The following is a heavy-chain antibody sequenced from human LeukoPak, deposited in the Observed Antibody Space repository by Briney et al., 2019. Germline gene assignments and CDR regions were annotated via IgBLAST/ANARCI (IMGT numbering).Heavy chain of an antibody. J-gene: IGHJ3*02. Sequence: GGSLRLSCVASGFTFSSSWMTWVRQAPGMGLERVANIKADGTGKYYADSVKGRFTISRDNSKNTLYLQMNSLRAEDTAVYYCARDYGDYPHDAFDIWGQGTMVTVSS. V-gene: IGHV3-7*03. CDR1: GFTFSSSW. CDR3: ARDYGDYPHDAFDI. CDR2: IKADGTGK. D-gene: IGHD4-17*01.